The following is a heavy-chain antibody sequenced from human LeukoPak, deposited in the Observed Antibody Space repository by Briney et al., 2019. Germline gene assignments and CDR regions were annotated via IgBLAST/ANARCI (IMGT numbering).Heavy chain of an antibody. D-gene: IGHD3-16*02. J-gene: IGHJ3*02. CDR2: IIPIFGTA. CDR3: ARGRLPYDYVWGSYRYRQLAFDI. CDR1: GGTFSSYA. V-gene: IGHV1-69*05. Sequence: ASVKVSCKASGGTFSSYAISWVRQAPGQGLEWMGGIIPIFGTANYAQKFQGRVTITTDESTSTAYMELSSLRSEDTAVYYCARGRLPYDYVWGSYRYRQLAFDIWGQGTMVTVSS.